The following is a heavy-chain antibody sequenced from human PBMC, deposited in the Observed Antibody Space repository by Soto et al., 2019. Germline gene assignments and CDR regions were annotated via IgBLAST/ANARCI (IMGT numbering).Heavy chain of an antibody. CDR1: GYSFTIYW. CDR2: IDPSDSYT. Sequence: GESLKISCKGSGYSFTIYWISWVRQMPGKGLEWMGRIDPSDSYTNYSPSFQGHVTISAGKSISTAYLQWSGLKASDTAMYYCARYKGPXYYDSSGPYYYYYGMDVWGQGTTVTVSS. V-gene: IGHV5-10-1*01. J-gene: IGHJ6*02. CDR3: ARYKGPXYYDSSGPYYYYYGMDV. D-gene: IGHD3-22*01.